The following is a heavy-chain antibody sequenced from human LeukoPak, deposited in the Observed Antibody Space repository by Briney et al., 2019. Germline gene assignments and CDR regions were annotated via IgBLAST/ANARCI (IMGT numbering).Heavy chain of an antibody. CDR2: IYYSGST. CDR1: GGSISSYY. D-gene: IGHD1-26*01. Sequence: PSQTLSLTCTVSGGSISSYYWSWIRQPPGKGLEWIGYIYYSGSTYYNPSLKSRVTISVDTSKNQFSLKLSSVTAADTAVYYCARAEADSGYFDYWGQGTLVTVSS. J-gene: IGHJ4*02. CDR3: ARAEADSGYFDY. V-gene: IGHV4-59*12.